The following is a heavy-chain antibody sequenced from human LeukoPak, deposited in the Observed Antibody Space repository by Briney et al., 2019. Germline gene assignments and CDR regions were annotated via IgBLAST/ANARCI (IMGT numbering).Heavy chain of an antibody. CDR2: ISWNSGSI. Sequence: PGGSLRLSCAASGFTFDDYAMHWVRQAPGKGLEWVSGISWNSGSIGYADSVKGRFTISRDNAKNSLYLQMNSLRAEDTALYYCAKDHHPQTLIAAAPGYWGQGTLVTVSS. J-gene: IGHJ4*02. CDR3: AKDHHPQTLIAAAPGY. V-gene: IGHV3-9*01. CDR1: GFTFDDYA. D-gene: IGHD6-13*01.